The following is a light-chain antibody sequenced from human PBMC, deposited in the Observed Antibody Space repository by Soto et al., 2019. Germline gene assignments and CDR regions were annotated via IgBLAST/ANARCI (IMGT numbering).Light chain of an antibody. J-gene: IGLJ3*02. CDR1: SSDVGGYNY. CDR3: SSYTSSITPV. CDR2: EVT. Sequence: QSALTQPASVSGSPGQSITISCTGTSSDVGGYNYVSWYQQHPGKAPKLMIYEVTNRPSGVSNRFSGSTSGNTASLTISGLQAEDEADYYCSSYTSSITPVFGGGTKLTVL. V-gene: IGLV2-14*01.